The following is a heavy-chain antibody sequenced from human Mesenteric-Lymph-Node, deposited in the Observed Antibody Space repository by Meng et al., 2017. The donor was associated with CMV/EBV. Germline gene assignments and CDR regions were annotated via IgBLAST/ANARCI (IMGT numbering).Heavy chain of an antibody. CDR2: IYQSGST. Sequence: SETLSLTCTVSGYSISSGYYWGWIRQPPGKGLEWIASIYQSGSTYYSPSLKSRVTMSVDTSKNQFSLKLSSVTAADTAVYYCARDPARSYNWFDPWGQGTLVTVSS. V-gene: IGHV4-38-2*02. CDR1: GYSISSGYY. D-gene: IGHD6-6*01. J-gene: IGHJ5*02. CDR3: ARDPARSYNWFDP.